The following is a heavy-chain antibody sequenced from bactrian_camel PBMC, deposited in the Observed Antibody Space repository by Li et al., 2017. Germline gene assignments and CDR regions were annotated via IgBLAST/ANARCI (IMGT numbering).Heavy chain of an antibody. Sequence: HVQLVESGGGSAQIGGSLRLSCVISENTYGDACMSWFRQRPGKEREGVAGVLRGGGVTYYADSVKGRFTISRDTAKNTLYLRMNSLKPEDTAMYYCAADVMYRSGYDESCCADHEETYNYWGQGTQVTVS. J-gene: IGHJ4*01. CDR2: VLRGGGVT. CDR3: AADVMYRSGYDESCCADHEETYNY. D-gene: IGHD3*01. V-gene: IGHV3S1*01. CDR1: ENTYGDAC.